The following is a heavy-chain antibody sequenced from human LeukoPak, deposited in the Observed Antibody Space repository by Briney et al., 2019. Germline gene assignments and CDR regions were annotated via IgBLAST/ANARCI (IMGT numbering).Heavy chain of an antibody. V-gene: IGHV4-34*01. Sequence: SETLSLTCAVYGGSFSGYYWSWIRQPPGKGLEWIGEINHSGSTNYNPSLKSRVTITVDTSKNQFSLKLSSATAADAAVYYCARGRSYYYDSSGYTDFNYWGQGTLVTVSS. J-gene: IGHJ4*02. CDR1: GGSFSGYY. CDR2: INHSGST. D-gene: IGHD3-22*01. CDR3: ARGRSYYYDSSGYTDFNY.